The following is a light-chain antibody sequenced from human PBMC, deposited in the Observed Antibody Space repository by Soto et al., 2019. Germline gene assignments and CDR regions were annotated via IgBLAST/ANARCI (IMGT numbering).Light chain of an antibody. CDR2: GAS. CDR3: QQYNNWPPRT. V-gene: IGKV3-15*01. J-gene: IGKJ1*01. CDR1: QSVRSN. Sequence: IVVTQSAATLSVSPGDRATLSCRANQSVRSNLAWYQQRPGQAPRLLIYGASTRAAGVPARFSGSGSGTEFTLTISSLQSEDFAVYYCQQYNNWPPRTFGQGTKVDI.